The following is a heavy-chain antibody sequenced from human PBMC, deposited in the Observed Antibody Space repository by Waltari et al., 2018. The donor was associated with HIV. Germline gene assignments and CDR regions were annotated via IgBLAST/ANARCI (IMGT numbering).Heavy chain of an antibody. Sequence: EVQLVESGGGLVKPGGSLRLSCVVSGFTFNPFCMNWVRQAPGEGMELVSSISSTSSFIYYADTVKGRFTISRDNGKNSLYLQINNLRVEDTAVYYCASEDFWSGPHNWGQGTLVTVSS. CDR1: GFTFNPFC. J-gene: IGHJ4*02. CDR2: ISSTSSFI. D-gene: IGHD3-3*01. CDR3: ASEDFWSGPHN. V-gene: IGHV3-21*01.